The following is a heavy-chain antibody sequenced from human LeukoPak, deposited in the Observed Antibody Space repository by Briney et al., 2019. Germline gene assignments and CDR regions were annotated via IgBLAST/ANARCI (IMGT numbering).Heavy chain of an antibody. CDR2: IYWDDGK. J-gene: IGHJ5*02. V-gene: IGHV2-5*02. CDR1: GFSLSTDGEG. D-gene: IGHD4-17*01. CDR3: THIRTTVTTA. Sequence: SGPTLVNPTQTLTLTCTFSGFSLSTDGEGVGWIRQSPGKALEWLALIYWDDGKRYSPSLKSRLTITKDTSKNQVVLTMTNMDPVDTATYYCTHIRTTVTTAWGQGTLVTVSS.